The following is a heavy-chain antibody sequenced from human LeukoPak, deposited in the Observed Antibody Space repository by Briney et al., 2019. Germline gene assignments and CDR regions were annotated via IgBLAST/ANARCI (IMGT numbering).Heavy chain of an antibody. J-gene: IGHJ4*02. CDR2: LTGSDSRT. CDR1: GLTFSSYP. CDR3: AKHFYDSGSYYNVDS. Sequence: GGSLRLSCAASGLTFSSYPMSWVRQAPGKGLEWVSALTGSDSRTYYADSVKGRFTISRENSKKTLYLQMNSLGADDTAVYYCAKHFYDSGSYYNVDSWGQGTLVTVSS. V-gene: IGHV3-23*01. D-gene: IGHD3-10*01.